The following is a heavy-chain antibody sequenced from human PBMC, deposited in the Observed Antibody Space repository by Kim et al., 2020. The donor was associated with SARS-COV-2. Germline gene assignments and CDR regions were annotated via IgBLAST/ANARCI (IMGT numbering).Heavy chain of an antibody. CDR1: GDSISGYY. Sequence: TLSLTCTVSGDSISGYYWTWIRQPPGKGLEWIGYVYSSGTTNCNPSLKSRVIMSIDTSKNQFSLKLSSVTAADTAVYYCATLSRVSGSYNNRFDPWGQGTLVTVSS. J-gene: IGHJ5*02. D-gene: IGHD6-19*01. V-gene: IGHV4-59*13. CDR2: VYSSGTT. CDR3: ATLSRVSGSYNNRFDP.